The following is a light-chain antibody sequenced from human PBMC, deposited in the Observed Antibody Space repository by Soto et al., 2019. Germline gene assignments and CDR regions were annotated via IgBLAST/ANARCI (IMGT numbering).Light chain of an antibody. Sequence: EIVLTQSPGTLSLSPGERATLSCRASQSVNADYLAWYQQRPGQAPRLLIYVAAYRAPGIPDRFSGSGSGTDFTLAIDRLEPEDSAVYYCQQYGDSTTFGQGTKVDIK. CDR1: QSVNADY. J-gene: IGKJ1*01. V-gene: IGKV3-20*01. CDR3: QQYGDSTT. CDR2: VAA.